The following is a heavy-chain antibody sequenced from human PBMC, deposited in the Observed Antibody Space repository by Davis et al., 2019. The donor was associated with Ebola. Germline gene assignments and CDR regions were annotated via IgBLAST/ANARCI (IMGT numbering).Heavy chain of an antibody. CDR3: ARGPSTGNSFSY. Sequence: GGSLRLSCAASGFTFSSYGMHWVRQAPGKGLEWVAVIWYDGSNKYYADSMKGRFTISRDNSKNTLYLQMNSLRAEDTAVYYCARGPSTGNSFSYWGQGTLATVSS. CDR1: GFTFSSYG. D-gene: IGHD6-13*01. V-gene: IGHV3-33*01. CDR2: IWYDGSNK. J-gene: IGHJ4*02.